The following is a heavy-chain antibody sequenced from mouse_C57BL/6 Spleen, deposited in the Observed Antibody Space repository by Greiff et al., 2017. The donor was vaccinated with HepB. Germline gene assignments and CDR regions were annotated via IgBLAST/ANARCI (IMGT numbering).Heavy chain of an antibody. J-gene: IGHJ2*01. V-gene: IGHV1-64*01. CDR1: GYTFTSYW. CDR3: ARNPDYYGSSYGY. Sequence: VQLQQPGAELVKPGASVKLSCKASGYTFTSYWMHWVKQRPGQGLEWIGMIHPNSGSTNYNEKFKSKATLTVDKSSSTAYMQLSSLTSEDSAVYYCARNPDYYGSSYGYWGQGTTLTVSS. CDR2: IHPNSGST. D-gene: IGHD1-1*01.